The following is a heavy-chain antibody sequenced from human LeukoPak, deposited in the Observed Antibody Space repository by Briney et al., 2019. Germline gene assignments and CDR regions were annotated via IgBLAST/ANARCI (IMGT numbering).Heavy chain of an antibody. J-gene: IGHJ4*02. CDR3: ARVNRIIWFGEPTLYYFDY. D-gene: IGHD3-10*01. CDR2: IYYSGST. CDR1: GGSISSSSYY. V-gene: IGHV4-39*07. Sequence: SETLSLTCTVSGGSISSSSYYWGWIRQPPGKGLEWIGSIYYSGSTYYNPSLKSRVTISVDTSKNQFSLKLSSVTAADTAVYYCARVNRIIWFGEPTLYYFDYWGQGTLVTVSS.